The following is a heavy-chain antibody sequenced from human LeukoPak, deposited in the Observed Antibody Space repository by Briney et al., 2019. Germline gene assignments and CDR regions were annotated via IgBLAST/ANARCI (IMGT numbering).Heavy chain of an antibody. V-gene: IGHV3-48*03. CDR1: GFTFSSYE. Sequence: GGSLRLSCAASGFTFSSYEMNWVRQAPGKGLEWVSYISSSGSTTYYADSVKGRFTLSRDNAENSLYLQMNSLRAEDTAVYYCARDRSEYSSSSTDYWGQGTLVTVSS. CDR2: ISSSGSTT. D-gene: IGHD6-6*01. J-gene: IGHJ4*02. CDR3: ARDRSEYSSSSTDY.